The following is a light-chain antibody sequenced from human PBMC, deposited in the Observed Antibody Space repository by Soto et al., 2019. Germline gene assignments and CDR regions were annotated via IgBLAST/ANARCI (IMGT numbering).Light chain of an antibody. CDR1: QIINDN. CDR3: QQYHQWHPVT. Sequence: EVVMTQSPATLSVSPGERATLFCWASQIINDNVAWYQQKPGQAPRLLMYGATTRATDIPARFSGGQSGTEFTLTISSLQSEDSAVYYCQQYHQWHPVTLGGGTKVDIK. J-gene: IGKJ4*01. V-gene: IGKV3D-15*01. CDR2: GAT.